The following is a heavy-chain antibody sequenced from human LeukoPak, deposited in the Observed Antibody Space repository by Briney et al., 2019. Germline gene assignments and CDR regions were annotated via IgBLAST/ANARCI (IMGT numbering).Heavy chain of an antibody. CDR3: XXDRVYCLNDICYTRYMDV. J-gene: IGHJ6*03. CDR1: GDSMNSGDYY. CDR2: IYHSGTT. D-gene: IGHD2-8*01. V-gene: IGHV4-30-4*08. Sequence: SQTLSLTCIVSGDSMNSGDYYWSWIRQPPGKGLEWIGYIYHSGTTYYNSSLMSRIIMSVDIYKNQFSLNLSSVTAADTAVYYCXXDRVYCLNDICYTRYMDVXXKGTTVTVS.